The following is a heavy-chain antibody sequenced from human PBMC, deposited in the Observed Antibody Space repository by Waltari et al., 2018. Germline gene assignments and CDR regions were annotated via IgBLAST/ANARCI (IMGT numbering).Heavy chain of an antibody. V-gene: IGHV5-10-1*03. D-gene: IGHD6-13*01. CDR3: ARHAVAAAGDDY. CDR1: GYGFTSYW. CDR2: IDPSDSYT. Sequence: EVQLVQSGAEVKKPGESLRISCMGSGYGFTSYWISWVRQMPGKGLEWMGRIDPSDSYTNYSPSFQGHVTISADKSISTAYLQWSSLKASDTAMYYCARHAVAAAGDDYWGQGTLVTVSS. J-gene: IGHJ4*02.